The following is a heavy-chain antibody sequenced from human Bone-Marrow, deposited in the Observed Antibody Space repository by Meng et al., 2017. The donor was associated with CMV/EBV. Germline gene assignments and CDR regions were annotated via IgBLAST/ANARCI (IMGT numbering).Heavy chain of an antibody. CDR1: GYTFTGYY. V-gene: IGHV1-2*02. D-gene: IGHD6-6*01. Sequence: ASVKVSCKASGYTFTGYYMHWVRQAPGQGLEWMGWINPNSGGTSYAQKFQGRVTMTRDTSISTAYMELSRLRSDDTALYYFARGLYSSSSEMGYWGQGTLVTVSS. J-gene: IGHJ4*02. CDR2: INPNSGGT. CDR3: ARGLYSSSSEMGY.